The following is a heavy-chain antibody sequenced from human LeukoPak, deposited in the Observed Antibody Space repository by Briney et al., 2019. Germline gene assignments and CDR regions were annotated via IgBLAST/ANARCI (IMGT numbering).Heavy chain of an antibody. Sequence: GGSLRLSCAASGFTFISYWMSWVRQAPGKGLEWVANIKQDGSEKYYVDSVKGRFTISRDNAKNSLYLQMNSLRAEDTAVYSCWRADSIIAARLPVSSISTYYYSGAVGGKGTTVPAS. CDR1: GFTFISYW. CDR2: IKQDGSEK. J-gene: IGHJ6*03. V-gene: IGHV3-7*01. D-gene: IGHD6-6*01. CDR3: WRADSIIAARLPVSSISTYYYSGAV.